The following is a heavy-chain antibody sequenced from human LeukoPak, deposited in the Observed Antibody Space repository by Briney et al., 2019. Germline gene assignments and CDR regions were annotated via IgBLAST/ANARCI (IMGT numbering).Heavy chain of an antibody. D-gene: IGHD3-22*01. CDR2: IYYSGST. CDR1: GGSISSSSYY. V-gene: IGHV4-39*07. J-gene: IGHJ3*02. Sequence: PSETLSLTCTVSGGSISSSSYYWGWIRQPPGKGLEWIGSIYYSGSTYYNPSLKSRVTISVDTSKNQFSLKLRSVTAADTAVYYCARVGGITIIVVLITDAFDIWGQGTMVTVSS. CDR3: ARVGGITIIVVLITDAFDI.